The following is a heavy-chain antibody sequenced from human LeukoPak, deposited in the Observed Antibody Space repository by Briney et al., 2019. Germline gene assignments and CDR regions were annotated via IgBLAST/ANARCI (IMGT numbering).Heavy chain of an antibody. V-gene: IGHV3-21*01. J-gene: IGHJ5*02. CDR3: ARDDGYGDSS. CDR2: ISSTSSYI. Sequence: GGSLRLSCAASGFTFSRSSMNWVRQAPGKGLEWVSFISSTSSYIYYADSVKGRFTISRDNAKKSQYLQMNSLRAEDTAVYYCARDDGYGDSSWGQGTLVTVSS. D-gene: IGHD4-17*01. CDR1: GFTFSRSS.